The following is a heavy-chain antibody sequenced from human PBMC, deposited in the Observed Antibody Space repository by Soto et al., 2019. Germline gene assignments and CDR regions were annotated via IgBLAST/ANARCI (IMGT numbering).Heavy chain of an antibody. D-gene: IGHD3-10*01. CDR1: GGSISSSSYY. Sequence: SETLSLTCTVSGGSISSSSYYWGWIRQPPGKGLEWIGSIYYSGSTYYNPSLKSRVTISVDTSKNQFSLKTEDTAVYYCARSGYYSGSGSYYFGRDFDSWGQGTLVTVSS. CDR3: YSGSGSYYFGRDFDS. V-gene: IGHV4-39*01. CDR2: IYYSGST. J-gene: IGHJ4*02.